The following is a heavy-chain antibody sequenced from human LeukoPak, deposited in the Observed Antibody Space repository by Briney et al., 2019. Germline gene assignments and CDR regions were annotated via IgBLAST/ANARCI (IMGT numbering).Heavy chain of an antibody. CDR2: IYYSGTT. V-gene: IGHV4-59*01. Sequence: SETLSLTCTVFGGSIISYYWSWIRQPPGKGLEWIGYIYYSGTTNYNPSLKSRVTISVDTSKDQFSLKLNSVTAADTAVYYCARGSSSGWYGFDSWGQGTLVTVSS. CDR1: GGSIISYY. D-gene: IGHD6-19*01. CDR3: ARGSSSGWYGFDS. J-gene: IGHJ4*02.